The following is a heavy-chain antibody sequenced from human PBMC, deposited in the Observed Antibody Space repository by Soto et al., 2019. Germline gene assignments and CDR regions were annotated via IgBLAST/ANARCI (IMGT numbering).Heavy chain of an antibody. CDR1: GYTFTSYG. CDR2: ISAYNGNT. J-gene: IGHJ5*02. CDR3: ARDWSGYYDSSGYSGFDP. Sequence: ASVKVSCKASGYTFTSYGISWVRQAPGQGLEWMGWISAYNGNTNYAQKLQGRVTMTTDTSTSTAYMELRSLRSDDTAVYYCARDWSGYYDSSGYSGFDPWGQGTLVTVPQ. D-gene: IGHD3-22*01. V-gene: IGHV1-18*01.